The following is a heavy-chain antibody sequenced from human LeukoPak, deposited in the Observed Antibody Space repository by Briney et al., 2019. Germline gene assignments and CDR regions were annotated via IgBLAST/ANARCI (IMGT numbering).Heavy chain of an antibody. V-gene: IGHV4-30-2*01. CDR1: GGSISSGGYS. J-gene: IGHJ3*02. D-gene: IGHD4-17*01. Sequence: PSETLSLTCAVSGGSISSGGYSWSWIRQPPGKGLEWIGYIYHSGSTYYNPSLKSRVTISVDRSKNQFSLKLSSVTAADTAVYYCARDYYGDRSYAFDIWGQGTMVTVSS. CDR3: ARDYYGDRSYAFDI. CDR2: IYHSGST.